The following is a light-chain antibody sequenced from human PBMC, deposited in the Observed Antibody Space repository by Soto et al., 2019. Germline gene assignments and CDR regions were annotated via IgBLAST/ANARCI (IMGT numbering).Light chain of an antibody. Sequence: DIQMTQSPSSLSASLGDRVTITCQASQDISNYLNWYQQKPGKAPKLLIYDASNLEPGVPSRFSGSGSGTDFTFTISSLQPEDIATYYCQQYDNLPLTFGGGTKVDIK. CDR1: QDISNY. CDR2: DAS. V-gene: IGKV1-33*01. J-gene: IGKJ4*01. CDR3: QQYDNLPLT.